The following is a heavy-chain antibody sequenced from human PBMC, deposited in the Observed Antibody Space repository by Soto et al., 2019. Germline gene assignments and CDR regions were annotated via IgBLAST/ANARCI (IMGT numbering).Heavy chain of an antibody. D-gene: IGHD3-10*01. CDR1: GFTFSSYA. CDR2: ISSNGGST. Sequence: PGGSLRLSCAASGFTFSSYAMHWVRQAPGKGLEYVSAISSNGGSTYYADSVKGRFTISRDNSKNTLYLQMGSLRAGDMAVYYCARASDYYYYYGMDVWGQGTTVTVSS. CDR3: ARASDYYYYYGMDV. J-gene: IGHJ6*02. V-gene: IGHV3-64*02.